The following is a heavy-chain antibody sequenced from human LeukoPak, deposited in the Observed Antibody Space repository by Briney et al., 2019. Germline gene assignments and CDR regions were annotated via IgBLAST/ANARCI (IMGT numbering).Heavy chain of an antibody. CDR2: ISYDGSNK. V-gene: IGHV3-30*18. D-gene: IGHD3-9*01. CDR3: AKASLRYFDWLFDY. Sequence: GRSLRLSCAASGFTFSSYGMHWVRQAPGKGLEWVALISYDGSNKYYADSVKGRFTISRDNSKNTLFLQMNSLRAEDTAVYYCAKASLRYFDWLFDYWGQGTLVTVSS. J-gene: IGHJ4*02. CDR1: GFTFSSYG.